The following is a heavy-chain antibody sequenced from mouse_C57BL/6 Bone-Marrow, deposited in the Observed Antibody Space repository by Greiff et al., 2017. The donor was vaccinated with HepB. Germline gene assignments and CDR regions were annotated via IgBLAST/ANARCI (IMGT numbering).Heavy chain of an antibody. CDR3: ARLGDY. CDR2: ISYDGSN. J-gene: IGHJ2*01. CDR1: GYSITSGYY. Sequence: DVKLQESGPGLVKPSQSLSLTCSVTGYSITSGYYWTWIRQFPGNKLEWMGYISYDGSNNYNPSLKNRISITRDTSKNQLFLKLNAVTTEDTATYYCARLGDYWGQGTTLTVSS. V-gene: IGHV3-6*01.